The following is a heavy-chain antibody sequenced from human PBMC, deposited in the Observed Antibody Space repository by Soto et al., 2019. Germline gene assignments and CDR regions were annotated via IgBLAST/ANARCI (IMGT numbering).Heavy chain of an antibody. D-gene: IGHD6-13*01. CDR3: ARGIAAAASSYYGMDV. J-gene: IGHJ6*02. CDR2: INPSGGST. V-gene: IGHV1-46*01. Sequence: ASVKVSCKASGYTFTSYYMHWVRQAPGQGLEWMGIINPSGGSTSYAQKFQGRVTMTRDTSTSTVYMELSSLRSEDTAVYYCARGIAAAASSYYGMDVWGQGTTVTVSS. CDR1: GYTFTSYY.